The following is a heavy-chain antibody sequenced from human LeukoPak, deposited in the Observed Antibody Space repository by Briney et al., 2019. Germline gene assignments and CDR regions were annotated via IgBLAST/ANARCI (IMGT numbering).Heavy chain of an antibody. CDR2: IKQDGSEK. CDR1: GLTFSSYG. D-gene: IGHD5-12*01. CDR3: AGEFGGYDSLGDDY. V-gene: IGHV3-7*01. J-gene: IGHJ4*02. Sequence: GGSLRLSCAASGLTFSSYGIHWVRQAPGKGLEWVANIKQDGSEKYYVDSVKGRFTISRDNAKNSLYLQMNSLRAEDTAVYYCAGEFGGYDSLGDDYWGQGTLVTVSS.